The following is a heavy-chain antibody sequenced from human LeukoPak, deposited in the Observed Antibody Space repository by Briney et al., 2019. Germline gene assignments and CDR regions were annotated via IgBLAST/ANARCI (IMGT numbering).Heavy chain of an antibody. V-gene: IGHV3-30*18. CDR1: GFTFSSYG. J-gene: IGHJ6*02. D-gene: IGHD6-13*01. CDR3: AKYSSISNYYYGMDV. Sequence: PGGSLRLSCAASGFTFSSYGMHWVRQAPGKGLEWVAVISYDGNNENYADSVKGRFTISRDNSKNTLYLQMNSLGAEDTASYYCAKYSSISNYYYGMDVWGQGTTVTVSS. CDR2: ISYDGNNE.